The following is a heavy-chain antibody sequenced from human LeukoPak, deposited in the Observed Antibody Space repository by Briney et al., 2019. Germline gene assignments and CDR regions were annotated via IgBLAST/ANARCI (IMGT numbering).Heavy chain of an antibody. V-gene: IGHV3-21*01. J-gene: IGHJ5*02. Sequence: GGSLRLSCAASGFTFSSYEMNWVRQAPGKGLEWVSSISSSGSYTYYADSVKGRFTISRDNAKNSLYLQMNSLRAEDTAVYYCARGRTGIVGATISWGQGTLVTVSS. D-gene: IGHD1-26*01. CDR2: ISSSGSYT. CDR3: ARGRTGIVGATIS. CDR1: GFTFSSYE.